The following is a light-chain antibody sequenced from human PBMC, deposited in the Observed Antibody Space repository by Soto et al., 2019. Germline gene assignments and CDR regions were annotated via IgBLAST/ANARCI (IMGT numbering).Light chain of an antibody. CDR1: SSDVGAYNY. V-gene: IGLV2-14*03. CDR3: RSYTTSNTYV. CDR2: DVS. Sequence: QCVLKQPASGSGAAGRGSAISCTGNSSDVGAYNYVCWYQQHPGKAPKLMIYDVSNRPSGISDRFSGSKSGNTASLTISGLQAEDEADYYCRSYTTSNTYVFGTGTKVT. J-gene: IGLJ1*01.